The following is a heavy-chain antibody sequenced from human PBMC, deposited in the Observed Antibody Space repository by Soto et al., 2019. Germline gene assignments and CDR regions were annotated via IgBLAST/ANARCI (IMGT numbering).Heavy chain of an antibody. CDR2: ISSSGSGI. J-gene: IGHJ3*02. Sequence: GALRLSCAASGFTFRDYYRTWIRQAPGKGLEWAAYISSSGSGIYYPDSVKGRFTISRDNTKNSRYLQMSSLRAEDTAVYFCASAYSDDFHIWGHGTMVTVSS. CDR3: ASAYSDDFHI. V-gene: IGHV3-11*01. CDR1: GFTFRDYY. D-gene: IGHD2-15*01.